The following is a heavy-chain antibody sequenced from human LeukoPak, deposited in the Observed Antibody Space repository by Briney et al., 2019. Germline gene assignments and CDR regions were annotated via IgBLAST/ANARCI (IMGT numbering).Heavy chain of an antibody. CDR3: ARVISGYDA. Sequence: GGSLRLSCAASGFTFDDYAMHWVRQAPGKGLEWVSGISWNSGSIGYADSVKGRFTISRDNAKNSLYLQMNSLRAEDTAVYYCARVISGYDAWGQGTLVTVSS. CDR2: ISWNSGSI. CDR1: GFTFDDYA. D-gene: IGHD5-12*01. J-gene: IGHJ5*02. V-gene: IGHV3-9*01.